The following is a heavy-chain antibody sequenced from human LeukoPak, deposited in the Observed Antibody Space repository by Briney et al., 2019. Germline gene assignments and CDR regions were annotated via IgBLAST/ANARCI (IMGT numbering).Heavy chain of an antibody. D-gene: IGHD2-21*02. CDR1: GFTFTNYA. Sequence: GGSLRLSCAASGFTFTNYAVSWVRQAPGKGLEWVSSISSSSSYIYYADSVKGRFTISRDNAKNSLYLQMNSLRAEDTAVYYCASPDVVTGFDYWGQGTLVTVSS. CDR3: ASPDVVTGFDY. V-gene: IGHV3-21*01. J-gene: IGHJ4*02. CDR2: ISSSSSYI.